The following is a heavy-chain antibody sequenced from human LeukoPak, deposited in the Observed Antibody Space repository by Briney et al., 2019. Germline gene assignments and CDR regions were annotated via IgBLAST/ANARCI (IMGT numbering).Heavy chain of an antibody. CDR3: AALGVGGY. J-gene: IGHJ1*01. D-gene: IGHD3-16*01. Sequence: PGGSLRLSCAASGFTVSSNYMSWVRQAPGKGLEWVSCISGRGESTHFADSAKGRFTISRDNSKNTLSLQMNRLRAADTAVYYCAALGVGGYWGQGTLVTVSS. CDR2: ISGRGEST. V-gene: IGHV3-23*01. CDR1: GFTVSSNY.